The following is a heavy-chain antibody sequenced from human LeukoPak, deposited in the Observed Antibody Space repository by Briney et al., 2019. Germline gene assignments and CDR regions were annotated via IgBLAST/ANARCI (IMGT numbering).Heavy chain of an antibody. V-gene: IGHV3-23*01. CDR3: AKIGGNVVY. CDR1: GFTFSSYA. J-gene: IGHJ4*02. Sequence: GGSLRLSFTASGFTFSSYAMSWVRQAPGKGLEWVSSISGRSGSTYYADSGKGRFTISSDNSKKTLYLNMNSLRAEDTAVYYCAKIGGNVVYWGQGTLVTVSS. D-gene: IGHD4-23*01. CDR2: ISGRSGST.